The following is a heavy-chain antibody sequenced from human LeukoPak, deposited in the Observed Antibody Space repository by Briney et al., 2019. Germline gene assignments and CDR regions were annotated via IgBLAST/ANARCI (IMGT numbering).Heavy chain of an antibody. J-gene: IGHJ6*03. CDR2: IIPIFGTA. D-gene: IGHD1-7*01. V-gene: IGHV1-69*01. CDR1: GGIFSSYA. CDR3: ATSVLQRYNWNYLKKREYYYYMDV. Sequence: SVKVSCKASGGIFSSYAISWVRQAPGQGLEWMGGIIPIFGTANYAQKFQGRVTITADESTSTAYMELSSLRSEDTAVYYCATSVLQRYNWNYLKKREYYYYMDVWGKGTTVTVSS.